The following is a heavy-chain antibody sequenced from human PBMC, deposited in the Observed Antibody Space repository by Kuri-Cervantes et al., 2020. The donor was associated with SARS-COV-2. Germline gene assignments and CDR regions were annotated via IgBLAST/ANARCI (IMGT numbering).Heavy chain of an antibody. CDR2: INPNSGDT. CDR3: ARGGHDILTYYFDY. CDR1: GYTFTGYY. V-gene: IGHV1-2*04. D-gene: IGHD3-9*01. Sequence: ASVKVSCKASGYTFTGYYMHWVRQAPGQGLEWMGWINPNSGDTNYAQNFQGWVTMTRDTSISTVYMEPSSLRSEDTAVYYCARGGHDILTYYFDYWGQGTLVTVSS. J-gene: IGHJ4*02.